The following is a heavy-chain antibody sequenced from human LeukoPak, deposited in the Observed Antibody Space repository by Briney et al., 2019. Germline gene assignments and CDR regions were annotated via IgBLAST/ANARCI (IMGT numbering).Heavy chain of an antibody. CDR1: GGSISSGGYS. CDR2: IYYSGNT. V-gene: IGHV4-61*08. CDR3: ARVYTPQLERPAFDI. Sequence: SQTLSLTCAVSGGSISSGGYSWSWIRQPPGKGLEWIGYIYYSGNTNYNPSLKSRVTISVDTSKNQFSLKLSSVTAADTAVYYCARVYTPQLERPAFDIWGQGTMVTVSS. J-gene: IGHJ3*02. D-gene: IGHD1-1*01.